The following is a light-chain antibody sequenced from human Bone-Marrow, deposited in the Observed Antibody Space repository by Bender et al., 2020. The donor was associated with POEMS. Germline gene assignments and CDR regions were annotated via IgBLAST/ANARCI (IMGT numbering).Light chain of an antibody. CDR1: SNDVGSYNF. V-gene: IGLV2-14*02. CDR3: SSYTSTFTVDVV. Sequence: QSALTQPASVSGSPGQSITISCSGTSNDVGSYNFVSWYQQHPGKAPKLIIYEVFKRPSGLSNRFSGSKSVNTASLTISGLQPEDEADYYCSSYTSTFTVDVVFGGGTKLTVL. CDR2: EVF. J-gene: IGLJ2*01.